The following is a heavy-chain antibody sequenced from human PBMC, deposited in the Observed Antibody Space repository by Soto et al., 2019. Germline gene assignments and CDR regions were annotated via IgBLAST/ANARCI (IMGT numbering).Heavy chain of an antibody. V-gene: IGHV3-7*01. CDR3: SRSLNS. J-gene: IGHJ5*01. CDR1: GFTFSTYW. Sequence: GGSLRLSCAASGFTFSTYWMDWVRQTPGKGLEWVANINQDGSEKNYVDSVKGRFTIYRDNAKNSLYLQMSSLTAEDSALYYCSRSLNSGGQGTLVTVS. CDR2: INQDGSEK.